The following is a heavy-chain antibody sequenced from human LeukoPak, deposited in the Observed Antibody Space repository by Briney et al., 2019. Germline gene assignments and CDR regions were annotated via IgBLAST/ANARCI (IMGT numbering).Heavy chain of an antibody. V-gene: IGHV3-74*01. CDR2: LNSDGSST. Sequence: GGSLRLSCAASGFSFSSYWMHWVRQAPGKGLVWVSRLNSDGSSTTYADSVKGRFTISRDNAKNTLYLQMNSLRAEDTAVYYCARGQAQQWLVSPWNYYYMDVWGKGTTVTISS. CDR1: GFSFSSYW. CDR3: ARGQAQQWLVSPWNYYYMDV. J-gene: IGHJ6*03. D-gene: IGHD6-19*01.